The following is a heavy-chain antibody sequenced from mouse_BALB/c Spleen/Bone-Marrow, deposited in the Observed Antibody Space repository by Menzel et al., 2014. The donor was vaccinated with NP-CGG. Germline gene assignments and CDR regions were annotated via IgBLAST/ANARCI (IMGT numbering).Heavy chain of an antibody. CDR2: INPYNGGT. CDR3: ARPVTYDGIYYEAKDY. D-gene: IGHD2-10*01. J-gene: IGHJ4*01. Sequence: VQMKESGPELVKPGASMRISCKASGYSFTGNTMNWVKQNHGPTLEWIGLINPYNGGTTYNQQYKGKSTLPVDKSTSPDYMERVSLTPEEQAFNYVARPVTYDGIYYEAKDYWCQAIPVP. V-gene: IGHV1-25*01. CDR1: GYSFTGNT.